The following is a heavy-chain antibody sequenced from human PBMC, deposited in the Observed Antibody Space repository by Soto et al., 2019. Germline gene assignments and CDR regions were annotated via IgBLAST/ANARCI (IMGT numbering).Heavy chain of an antibody. CDR3: GSAHSTRPTAY. CDR1: GFTFSSYS. Sequence: GGSLRLSCAASGFTFSSYSMNWVRQAPGKGLEWVSSISSSSSYIYYADSVKGRFTISRDNAKNSLYLQMNSLRADDTAVYFCGSAHSTRPTAYWGQGPLVPVSS. D-gene: IGHD2-2*01. CDR2: ISSSSSYI. J-gene: IGHJ4*02. V-gene: IGHV3-21*01.